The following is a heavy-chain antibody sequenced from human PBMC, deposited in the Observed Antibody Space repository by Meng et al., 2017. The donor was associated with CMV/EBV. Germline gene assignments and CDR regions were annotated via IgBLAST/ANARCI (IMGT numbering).Heavy chain of an antibody. CDR2: INPNSGGT. J-gene: IGHJ5*02. CDR3: ARGRAHDYSNYEVGDNWFDP. Sequence: ASVKVSCKASGYTFTGYYMHWVRQAPGQGLEWMGWINPNSGGTNYAQKFQGRVTMTRDTSISTAYMELSRLRSDDTAVYYCARGRAHDYSNYEVGDNWFDPWGQGTLVTVSS. V-gene: IGHV1-2*02. CDR1: GYTFTGYY. D-gene: IGHD4-11*01.